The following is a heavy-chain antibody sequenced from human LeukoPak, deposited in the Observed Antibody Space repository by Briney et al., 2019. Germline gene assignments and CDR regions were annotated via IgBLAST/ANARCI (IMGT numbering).Heavy chain of an antibody. J-gene: IGHJ4*02. D-gene: IGHD5-24*01. CDR1: GFTFSSHG. Sequence: GGTLRLSCAASGFTFSSHGMNWVRQAPGKGLEWVSYISSSDSTIYYVDSVKGRFTISRDNAKNSLYLQMNSLRAGDTAVYYCARTIEMATISYFDYWGQGTLVTVSS. CDR3: ARTIEMATISYFDY. CDR2: ISSSDSTI. V-gene: IGHV3-48*04.